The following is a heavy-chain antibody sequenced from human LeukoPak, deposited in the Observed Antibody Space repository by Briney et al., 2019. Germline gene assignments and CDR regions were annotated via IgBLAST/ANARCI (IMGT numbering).Heavy chain of an antibody. Sequence: SETLSLTCAVYGGSFSGYYWSWIRQPPGKGLEWIGEINHSGSTNYNPSLKSRVTISVDKSKNQFSLKLSSVTAADTAVYYCARETWGYMTAMVTSRGYWYFDLWGRGTLVTVSS. J-gene: IGHJ2*01. D-gene: IGHD5-18*01. CDR1: GGSFSGYY. CDR2: INHSGST. V-gene: IGHV4-34*01. CDR3: ARETWGYMTAMVTSRGYWYFDL.